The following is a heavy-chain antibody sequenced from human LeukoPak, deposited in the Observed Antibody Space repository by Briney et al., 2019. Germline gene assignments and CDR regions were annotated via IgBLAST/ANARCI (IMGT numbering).Heavy chain of an antibody. Sequence: SVKVSCKTSGGTFSSYAISWVRQAPGQGLEWMGGIIPIFGTANYAQKFQGRVTITTDESTSTAYMELSSLRSEDTAVYYCARGIFGVVISQFDYWGQGTLVTVS. CDR2: IIPIFGTA. CDR3: ARGIFGVVISQFDY. J-gene: IGHJ4*02. D-gene: IGHD3-3*01. V-gene: IGHV1-69*05. CDR1: GGTFSSYA.